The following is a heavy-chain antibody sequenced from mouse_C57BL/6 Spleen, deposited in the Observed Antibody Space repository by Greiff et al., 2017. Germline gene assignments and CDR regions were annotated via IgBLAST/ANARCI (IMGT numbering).Heavy chain of an antibody. Sequence: EVKLVESGGGLVKPGGSLKLSCAASGFTFSDYGMHWVRQAPEKGLEWVAYISSGSSTIYYADTVKGRFTISRDNAKNTLFLQMTSLRSEDTAMDYCARHGSSYHDAMDYWGQGTSVTVSS. CDR1: GFTFSDYG. CDR2: ISSGSSTI. CDR3: ARHGSSYHDAMDY. D-gene: IGHD1-1*01. V-gene: IGHV5-17*01. J-gene: IGHJ4*01.